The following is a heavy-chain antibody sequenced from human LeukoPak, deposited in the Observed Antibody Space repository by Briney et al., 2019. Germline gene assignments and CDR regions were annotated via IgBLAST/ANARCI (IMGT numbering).Heavy chain of an antibody. CDR2: INSDGGST. D-gene: IGHD3-22*01. CDR1: GFTFSSYW. Sequence: PGGSLRLSCAASGFTFSSYWMHWVRQAPGKGLVWVSRINSDGGSTSYADSVKGRFTISRDNAKNTLYLQMNSLRAEDTAVYYCARAADSSGYYDYWGQGTLVTVSS. CDR3: ARAADSSGYYDY. V-gene: IGHV3-74*01. J-gene: IGHJ4*02.